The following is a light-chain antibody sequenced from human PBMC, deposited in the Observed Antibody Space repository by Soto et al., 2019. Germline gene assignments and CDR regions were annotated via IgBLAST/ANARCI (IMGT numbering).Light chain of an antibody. Sequence: DFQMTQSPSTLSASVGDGVTITCRASQSIGSGLAWYQQQPGKAPKLLIYKATNLQRGVSSRFSGSGSGTDFSLTISSLQPADCATYYCQQYHDFQYTFGQGTKLEI. J-gene: IGKJ2*01. V-gene: IGKV1-5*03. CDR1: QSIGSG. CDR2: KAT. CDR3: QQYHDFQYT.